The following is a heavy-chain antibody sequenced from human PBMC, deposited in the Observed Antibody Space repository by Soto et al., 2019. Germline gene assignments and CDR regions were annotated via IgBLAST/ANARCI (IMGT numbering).Heavy chain of an antibody. V-gene: IGHV3-7*01. CDR2: IKADGREK. D-gene: IGHD1-26*01. CDR1: GFDFTSHW. CDR3: VRDRRRTGAAKWGRSGIMDV. Sequence: GGSLRLSCEASGFDFTSHWMIWVRQAPGKGLEWVANIKADGREKYLVDSVKGRFTISRDNAINSMYLHMNSLRDEDTAVYYCVRDRRRTGAAKWGRSGIMDVWGKGTTVTVSS. J-gene: IGHJ6*04.